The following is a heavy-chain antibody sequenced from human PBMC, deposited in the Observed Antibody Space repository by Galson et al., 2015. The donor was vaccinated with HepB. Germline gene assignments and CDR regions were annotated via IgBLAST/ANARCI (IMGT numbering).Heavy chain of an antibody. CDR1: GFTFSNYG. D-gene: IGHD2-2*02. Sequence: SLRLSCAASGFTFSNYGMNWVRQAPGKGLEWVSYITSTSSTIYYAASVKGRFTMSRDNAKNSLYLQMDSLRDEDTAVYYCARYQLGYCSAKTCYTSHAFDSGGRGTMVTVSS. CDR2: ITSTSSTI. J-gene: IGHJ3*02. V-gene: IGHV3-48*02. CDR3: ARYQLGYCSAKTCYTSHAFDS.